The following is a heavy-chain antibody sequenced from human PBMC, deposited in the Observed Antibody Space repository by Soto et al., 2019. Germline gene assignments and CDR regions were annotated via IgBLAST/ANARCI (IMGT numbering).Heavy chain of an antibody. CDR2: INHSGST. J-gene: IGHJ5*02. CDR1: GGSFSGYY. V-gene: IGHV4-34*01. CDR3: ASNSLVRGPFLSGSYNWFGP. D-gene: IGHD3-10*01. Sequence: SETLSLTCAVYGGSFSGYYWSWIRQPPGKGLERIGEINHSGSTNYNPSLKSRVTISVDTSKNQFSLKLSSVTAADTAVYYCASNSLVRGPFLSGSYNWFGPWGQGTLVTVSS.